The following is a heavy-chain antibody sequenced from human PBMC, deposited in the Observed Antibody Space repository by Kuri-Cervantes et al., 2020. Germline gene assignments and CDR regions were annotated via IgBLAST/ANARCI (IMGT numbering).Heavy chain of an antibody. CDR1: GGSVSSGSYY. CDR2: IYYSGST. Sequence: SETLSLTCTVSGGSVSSGSYYWSWIRQPPGKGLEWIGYIYYSGSTNYNPSLKSRVTISVDTSKNQFSLKLSSVTAADTAVYYCAKDSRYNWNHRGYYYYYMDVWGKGTTVTVSS. V-gene: IGHV4-61*01. D-gene: IGHD1-14*01. CDR3: AKDSRYNWNHRGYYYYYMDV. J-gene: IGHJ6*03.